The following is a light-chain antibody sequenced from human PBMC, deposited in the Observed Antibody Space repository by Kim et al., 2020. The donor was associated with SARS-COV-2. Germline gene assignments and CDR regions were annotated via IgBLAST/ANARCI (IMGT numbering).Light chain of an antibody. CDR1: SGDIGTYDR. CDR2: EVF. Sequence: QSALTQPPSVSGSPGQSVTISCTGSSGDIGTYDRVSWYRQSPGTAPQLIIYEVFNRPSGVPDRFSGSKSGSTASLPISGLQPEDEADYHCSSQTSTATWIFGGGTKVTVL. CDR3: SSQTSTATWI. V-gene: IGLV2-18*02. J-gene: IGLJ2*01.